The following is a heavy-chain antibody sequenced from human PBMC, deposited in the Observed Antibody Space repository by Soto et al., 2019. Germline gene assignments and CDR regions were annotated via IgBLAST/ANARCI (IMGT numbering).Heavy chain of an antibody. CDR3: ARDHPPYHGDYVRWFDP. D-gene: IGHD4-17*01. CDR2: ISAYNGNT. Sequence: ASVKVSCKASGYTFTSYGISWVRQAPGQGLEWMGWISAYNGNTNYAQKLQGRVTMTTDTSTSTAYMELRSLRSDDTAVYYCARDHPPYHGDYVRWFDPWGQGTLVTVSS. CDR1: GYTFTSYG. J-gene: IGHJ5*02. V-gene: IGHV1-18*04.